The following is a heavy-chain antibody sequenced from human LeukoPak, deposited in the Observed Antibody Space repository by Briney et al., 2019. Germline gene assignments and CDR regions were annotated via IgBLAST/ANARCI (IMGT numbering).Heavy chain of an antibody. CDR1: GYTFTSYF. Sequence: GASVKVSCKASGYTFTSYFMHWVRQAPGQGLEWMGWINPNSGGTNYAQKFQGRVTMTRDTSISTAYMELSTLSSDDTAVYYCARDGPGSGKTYFDYWGQGTLVTVSS. J-gene: IGHJ4*02. V-gene: IGHV1-2*02. CDR2: INPNSGGT. D-gene: IGHD3-10*01. CDR3: ARDGPGSGKTYFDY.